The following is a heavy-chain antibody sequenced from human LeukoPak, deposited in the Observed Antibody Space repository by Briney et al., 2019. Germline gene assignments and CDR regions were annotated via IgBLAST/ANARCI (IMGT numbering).Heavy chain of an antibody. CDR2: IYSGGST. J-gene: IGHJ4*02. Sequence: GGSLRLSCAASGFTVSSNYMSWVRQAPGKGLEWVSVIYSGGSTYYADSVKGRFTISRDNSKNTLYLQMNSLRAEDTAVYYCARDLSGWASMYSYFDFWGQGTLVTVSS. CDR1: GFTVSSNY. CDR3: ARDLSGWASMYSYFDF. V-gene: IGHV3-53*01. D-gene: IGHD6-19*01.